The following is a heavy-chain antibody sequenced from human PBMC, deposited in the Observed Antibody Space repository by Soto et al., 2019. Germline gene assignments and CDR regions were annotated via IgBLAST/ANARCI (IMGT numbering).Heavy chain of an antibody. CDR3: ARRSSWDRWYFDY. CDR1: GGSFSGYY. Sequence: SETLSLTCAVYGGSFSGYYWSWIRQPPGKGLEWIGEINHSGSTNYNPSLKSRVTISVDTSKNQFSLKLSSVTAADTAVYYCARRSSWDRWYFDYWGQGTLVTVSS. V-gene: IGHV4-34*01. J-gene: IGHJ4*02. D-gene: IGHD1-26*01. CDR2: INHSGST.